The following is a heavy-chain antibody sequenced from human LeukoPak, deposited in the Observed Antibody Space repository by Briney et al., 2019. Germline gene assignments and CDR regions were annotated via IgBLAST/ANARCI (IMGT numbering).Heavy chain of an antibody. CDR3: ARERKDYYYDSSGYFDY. CDR1: GFTVSTNY. J-gene: IGHJ4*02. CDR2: ISYDGSNK. V-gene: IGHV3-30-3*01. D-gene: IGHD3-22*01. Sequence: GGSLRLSCAASGFTVSTNYMSWVRQAPGKGLEWVAVISYDGSNKYYADSVKGRFTISRENSKNTLYLQMNSLRAEDTAVYYCARERKDYYYDSSGYFDYWGQGTLVTVSS.